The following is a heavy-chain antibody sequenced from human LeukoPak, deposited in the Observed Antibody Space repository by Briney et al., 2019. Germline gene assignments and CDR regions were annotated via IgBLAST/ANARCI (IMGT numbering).Heavy chain of an antibody. Sequence: ASVKVSCTASGYTFTSYDINWVRQATGQGLEWMGWISVYNGNTNYAQRFQGRVTMTTDTSTRTAYMELMSLRSDDTAVYYCAREVVPAALDYWGQGTLVTVSS. CDR1: GYTFTSYD. CDR3: AREVVPAALDY. J-gene: IGHJ4*02. CDR2: ISVYNGNT. V-gene: IGHV1-18*01. D-gene: IGHD2-2*01.